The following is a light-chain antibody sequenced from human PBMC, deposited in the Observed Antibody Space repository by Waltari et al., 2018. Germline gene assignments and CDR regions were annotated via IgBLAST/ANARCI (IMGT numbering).Light chain of an antibody. J-gene: IGLJ3*02. V-gene: IGLV4-69*01. CDR1: SGHSSNV. CDR3: QTGGHGTWV. CDR2: VNSDGSH. Sequence: QLVLTQSPSASASLGASVKLTCTLSSGHSSNVVAWLQQRPEKGPRYLMKVNSDGSHTKGDEIPDRFSGSSSGAERYLTISSLQSEDEADNFCQTGGHGTWVFGGGTKLTVL.